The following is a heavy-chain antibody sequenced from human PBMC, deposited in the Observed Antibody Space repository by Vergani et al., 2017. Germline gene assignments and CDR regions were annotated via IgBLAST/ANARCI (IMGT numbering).Heavy chain of an antibody. Sequence: QVQLVQSGAEVKKPGASVKVSCKASGYTFTSHYMHWVRQAPGQGLEWMGGIIPIFGTANYAQKFQGRVTITADESTSTAYMELSSLRSEDTAVYYCAREGRGYDYGGYWGQGTLVTVSS. CDR1: GYTFTSHY. V-gene: IGHV1-69*01. CDR2: IIPIFGTA. J-gene: IGHJ4*02. D-gene: IGHD5-12*01. CDR3: AREGRGYDYGGY.